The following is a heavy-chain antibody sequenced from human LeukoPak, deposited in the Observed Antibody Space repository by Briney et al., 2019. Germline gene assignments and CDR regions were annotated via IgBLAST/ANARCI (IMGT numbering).Heavy chain of an antibody. CDR3: ARDRSGSYVGITDY. J-gene: IGHJ4*02. D-gene: IGHD1-26*01. CDR2: IKQDGSGK. V-gene: IGHV3-7*01. Sequence: GGSLRLSCAASGFTFSSYWMSWVRQAPGKGLEWVANIKQDGSGKYYVDSVKGRFTISRDNAKNSLYLQMNSLRAEDTAVYYCARDRSGSYVGITDYWGQGTLVTVSS. CDR1: GFTFSSYW.